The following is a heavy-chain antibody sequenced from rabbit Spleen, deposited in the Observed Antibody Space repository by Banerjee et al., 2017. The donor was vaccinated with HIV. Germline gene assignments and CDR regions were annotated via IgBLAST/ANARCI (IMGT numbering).Heavy chain of an antibody. D-gene: IGHD4-2*01. CDR3: VKSAGVNWNFDL. V-gene: IGHV1S40*01. J-gene: IGHJ4*01. Sequence: QSLEESGGDLVKPGASLTLTCTASGVSFSGNAMCWVRQAPGKGLEWIACINADTGRTYYASWVNGRFTISKSSSTTVTLQVTSLTAADTATYFCVKSAGVNWNFDLWGQGTLVTVS. CDR2: INADTGRT. CDR1: GVSFSGNA.